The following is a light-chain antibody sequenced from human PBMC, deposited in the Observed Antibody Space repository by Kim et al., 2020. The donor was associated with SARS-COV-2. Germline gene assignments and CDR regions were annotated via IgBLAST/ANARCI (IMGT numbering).Light chain of an antibody. CDR2: GAS. V-gene: IGKV3-15*01. Sequence: SPGDRATLSCRASQSVNNNLAWYQQKPGQAPRLLVYGASARATGIPGRFTGSGSGTEFTLTISGLQSEDFAVYYCQQYNNWPPWTFGQGTKVDIK. J-gene: IGKJ1*01. CDR1: QSVNNN. CDR3: QQYNNWPPWT.